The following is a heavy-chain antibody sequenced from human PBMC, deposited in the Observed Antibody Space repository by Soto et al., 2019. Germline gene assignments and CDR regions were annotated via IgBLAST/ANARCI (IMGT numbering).Heavy chain of an antibody. D-gene: IGHD5-12*01. V-gene: IGHV1-2*04. CDR3: ARDQGEWLRSMVYYGMDV. CDR2: INPNSGGT. CDR1: GGTFSSYA. J-gene: IGHJ6*02. Sequence: GASVKVSCKASGGTFSSYAISWVRQAPGQGLEWMGGINPNSGGTNYAQKFQGWVTMTRDTSISTAYMELSRLRSDDTAVYYCARDQGEWLRSMVYYGMDVWGQGTTVTVSS.